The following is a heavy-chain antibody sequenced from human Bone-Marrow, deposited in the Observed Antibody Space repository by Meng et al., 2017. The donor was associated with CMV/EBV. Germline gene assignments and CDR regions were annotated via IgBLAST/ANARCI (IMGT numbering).Heavy chain of an antibody. V-gene: IGHV3-74*01. J-gene: IGHJ4*02. Sequence: GESLKISCAASGFTFTKHWMHWVRQAPGKGLEWVSRINGDATRTSYVDSVEGRFTITRDNAKNTVHLQMNSLGVEDTAVYYCARDGGSTFFDYWGQGGLVTASS. D-gene: IGHD3-16*01. CDR1: GFTFTKHW. CDR3: ARDGGSTFFDY. CDR2: INGDATRT.